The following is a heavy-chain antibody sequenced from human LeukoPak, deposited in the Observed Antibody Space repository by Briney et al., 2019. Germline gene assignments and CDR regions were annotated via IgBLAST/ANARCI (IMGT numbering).Heavy chain of an antibody. CDR2: ISSSSSYI. CDR1: GFTFSSYS. J-gene: IGHJ4*02. CDR3: ARAYVVVPAALVY. Sequence: GGSLRLSCAASGFTFSSYSMNWVRQAPGKGLEWVSSISSSSSYIYYADSVKGRFTISRDNAKNSLYLQMNSLRAEDTAVYYCARAYVVVPAALVYWGQGTLVTVSS. D-gene: IGHD2-2*01. V-gene: IGHV3-21*01.